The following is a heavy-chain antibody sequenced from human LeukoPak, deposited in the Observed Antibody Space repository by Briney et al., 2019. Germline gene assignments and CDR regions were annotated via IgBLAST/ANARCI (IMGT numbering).Heavy chain of an antibody. J-gene: IGHJ4*02. CDR2: INHSGST. D-gene: IGHD7-27*01. CDR3: ARNQLGIVGY. Sequence: SETLSLTCAVYGGSFSGYYWSWIRRPPGKGLEWIGEINHSGSTNYNPSLKSRVTISVDTSKNQFSLKLSSVTAADTAVYYCARNQLGIVGYWGQGTLVTVSS. V-gene: IGHV4-34*01. CDR1: GGSFSGYY.